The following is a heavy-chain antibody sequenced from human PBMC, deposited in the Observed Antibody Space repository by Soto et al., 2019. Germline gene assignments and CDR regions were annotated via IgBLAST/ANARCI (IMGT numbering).Heavy chain of an antibody. Sequence: SETLSLTCTVSGGSISSGGYYWSWIRQHPGKGLEWIGYIYYSGSTYYNPSLKSRVTISVDTSKNQFSLKLSSVTAADTAVYYCATGFALGKKFDYWGQGTLVTVSS. V-gene: IGHV4-31*03. CDR1: GGSISSGGYY. CDR3: ATGFALGKKFDY. CDR2: IYYSGST. J-gene: IGHJ4*02. D-gene: IGHD3-16*01.